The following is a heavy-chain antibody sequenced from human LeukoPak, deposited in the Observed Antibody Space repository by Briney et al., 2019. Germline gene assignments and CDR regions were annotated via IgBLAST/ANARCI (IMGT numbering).Heavy chain of an antibody. CDR2: IIPIFGTA. J-gene: IGHJ1*01. CDR3: ASLPAAIPRYFQH. D-gene: IGHD2-2*02. V-gene: IGHV1-69*13. Sequence: ASVKVSCKTSGYTFTSYDINWVRQATGQGLEWMGWIIPIFGTANYAQKFQGRVTITADESTSTAYMELSSLRSEDTAVYYCASLPAAIPRYFQHWGQGTLVTVSS. CDR1: GYTFTSYD.